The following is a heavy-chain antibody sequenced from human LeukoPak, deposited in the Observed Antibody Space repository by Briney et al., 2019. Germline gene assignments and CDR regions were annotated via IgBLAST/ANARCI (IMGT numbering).Heavy chain of an antibody. CDR3: ARSSGTGTFSY. V-gene: IGHV4-39*02. D-gene: IGHD6-25*01. CDR1: GGSISSSSYF. CDR2: VYYGRSP. Sequence: SETLSLTCTVSGGSISSSSYFWGWIRQPPGKGLEWIGSVYYGRSPYFNPSLESRATISVDTSKNHFSLKMSSVTAADTAVYYCARSSGTGTFSYWGQGALVTVSS. J-gene: IGHJ4*02.